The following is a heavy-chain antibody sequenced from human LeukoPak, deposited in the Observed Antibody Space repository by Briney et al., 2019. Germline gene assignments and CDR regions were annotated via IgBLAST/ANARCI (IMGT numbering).Heavy chain of an antibody. D-gene: IGHD5-24*01. CDR3: AKGKMATTDFDY. CDR1: GFTFSSYA. CDR2: ISSRGGST. J-gene: IGHJ4*02. Sequence: GGSLRLSCAASGFTFSSYAMSWVRQAPGKGLEWVSAISSRGGSTFYADSVKGRFTISRDNSKNTLYLQMNSLRAEDTAVYYCAKGKMATTDFDYWGQGTLVTVSS. V-gene: IGHV3-23*01.